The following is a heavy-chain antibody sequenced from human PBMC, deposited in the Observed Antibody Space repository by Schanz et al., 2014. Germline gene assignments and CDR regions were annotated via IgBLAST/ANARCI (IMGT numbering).Heavy chain of an antibody. Sequence: SLRLSCAASRFTFSTYAMSWVRQAPGKGLEWVSTISDSGGGTHYADSVKGRFTISRDNSKNTLYLQMNSLRAEDTAVYYSANDGQLLYAMRYFDYSGPGTRVAVSS. D-gene: IGHD2-2*02. CDR2: ISDSGGGT. CDR3: ANDGQLLYAMRYFDY. CDR1: RFTFSTYA. V-gene: IGHV3-23*01. J-gene: IGHJ4*02.